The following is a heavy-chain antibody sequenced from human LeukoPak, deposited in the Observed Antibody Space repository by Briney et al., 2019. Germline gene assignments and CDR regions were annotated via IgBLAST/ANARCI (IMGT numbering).Heavy chain of an antibody. V-gene: IGHV1-8*03. D-gene: IGHD6-25*01. CDR2: MNSNNGDS. CDR3: ARTTSFTASGYDY. CDR1: GYTFTNYH. Sequence: ASVKVSCRASGYTFTNYHINWVRQATGQGLEWVGWMNSNNGDSGYAQKFQGRVTITRDTSISTSYMELRSPISDDTAVYFCARTTSFTASGYDYWGKGTLVTVSS. J-gene: IGHJ4*02.